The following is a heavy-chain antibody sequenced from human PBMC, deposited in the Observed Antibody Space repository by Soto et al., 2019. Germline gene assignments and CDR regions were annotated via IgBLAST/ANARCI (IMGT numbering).Heavy chain of an antibody. Sequence: QVQLVQSGAEVKKPGSSVKVSCKASGGTFSSYSISWVRQAPGQGLEWMGGTIPIFGTTNYAQKFQGRVTITADESTSTAYLGLSSLRSEDTAVYYCASCLVTSYFYYYGMDVWGQGTTVTVSS. CDR3: ASCLVTSYFYYYGMDV. CDR2: TIPIFGTT. D-gene: IGHD2-21*02. J-gene: IGHJ6*02. V-gene: IGHV1-69*12. CDR1: GGTFSSYS.